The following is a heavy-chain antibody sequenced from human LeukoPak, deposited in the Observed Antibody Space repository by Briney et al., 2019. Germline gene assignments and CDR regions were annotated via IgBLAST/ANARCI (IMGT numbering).Heavy chain of an antibody. V-gene: IGHV3-23*01. Sequence: GGSLRLSCAASGFTFSSYAMSWVRQAPGKGLEWVSAISGSGGSTYYADSVKGRFTISRDNSKNTLYLQMNSLRAEDTAVYYCAKLYYYDSSGYYSGSFGYWGQGTLVTVSS. CDR3: AKLYYYDSSGYYSGSFGY. CDR1: GFTFSSYA. J-gene: IGHJ4*02. D-gene: IGHD3-22*01. CDR2: ISGSGGST.